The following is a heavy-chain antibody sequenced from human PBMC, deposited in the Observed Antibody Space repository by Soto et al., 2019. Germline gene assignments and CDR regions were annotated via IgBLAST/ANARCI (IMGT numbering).Heavy chain of an antibody. J-gene: IGHJ5*02. Sequence: SETLSLTCAVSGGSISSGGYSWGWIRHPPGKGLEWIGYIYHSGSTYYNPSLKSRVTISVDRSKNQFSLKLSSVTAADTAVYYCARGGYTSSSWFDPWGQGTLVTVSS. CDR1: GGSISSGGYS. V-gene: IGHV4-30-2*01. D-gene: IGHD6-6*01. CDR2: IYHSGST. CDR3: ARGGYTSSSWFDP.